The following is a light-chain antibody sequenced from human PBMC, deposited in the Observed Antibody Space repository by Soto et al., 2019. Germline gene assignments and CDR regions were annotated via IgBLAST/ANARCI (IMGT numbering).Light chain of an antibody. J-gene: IGKJ1*01. CDR1: QSISDY. V-gene: IGKV1-5*01. CDR2: DAS. Sequence: IQMTQSPSTLSASVGDRVIITCRASQSISDYLAWYQQKPGKAPKLLIYDASNLESGVPSTFSGSGSGTEFTLTISSLQPDDFATYYCQQYYTYWHMFGQGTKV. CDR3: QQYYTYWHM.